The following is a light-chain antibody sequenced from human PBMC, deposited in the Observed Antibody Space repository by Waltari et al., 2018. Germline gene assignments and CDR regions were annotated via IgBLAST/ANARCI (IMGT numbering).Light chain of an antibody. Sequence: DIQMTQSPSSLSASVGDTVTITCRASQSISSWLDWYQQKPGKAPKLLIFKASSLQTGVPSRFSGSGSGTEFTVTISSLQPEDCATYYCLQYSNSPFTFGPGTNLDIK. CDR2: KAS. V-gene: IGKV1D-16*01. CDR3: LQYSNSPFT. J-gene: IGKJ3*01. CDR1: QSISSW.